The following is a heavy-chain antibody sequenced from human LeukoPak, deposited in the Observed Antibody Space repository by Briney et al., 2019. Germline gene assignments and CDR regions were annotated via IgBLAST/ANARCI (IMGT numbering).Heavy chain of an antibody. D-gene: IGHD4-17*01. CDR1: GGNLINYA. CDR2: IIPIFGTA. CDR3: AFGSTVANTGYYYYMDV. V-gene: IGHV1-69*06. Sequence: ASVKVSCKASGGNLINYAISWVRQAPGQGLEGMGGIIPIFGTAKYAEKFQGRITITADKSTNTAYMELSGLRSEDTAIYYCAFGSTVANTGYYYYMDVWGKGTTVTVSS. J-gene: IGHJ6*03.